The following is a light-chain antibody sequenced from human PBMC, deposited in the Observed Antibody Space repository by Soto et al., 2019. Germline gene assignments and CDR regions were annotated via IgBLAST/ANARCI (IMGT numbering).Light chain of an antibody. Sequence: EIVLTQSPATLSLSPGERATLSCRASQSISSQLAWYQQKPVQAPRLLIYDASNRATGIPARFRGSGSGTDFTLTIAGLEPEDFAVYYCQQRGNWPSLTFGGGTKVEIK. CDR2: DAS. CDR3: QQRGNWPSLT. J-gene: IGKJ4*01. CDR1: QSISSQ. V-gene: IGKV3-11*01.